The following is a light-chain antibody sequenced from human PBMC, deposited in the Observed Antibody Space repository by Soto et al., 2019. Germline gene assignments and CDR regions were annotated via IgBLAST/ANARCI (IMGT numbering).Light chain of an antibody. CDR1: EDITNH. Sequence: DIQMTQSPSSLSASVGDRVTIACQASEDITNHLNWYQQKPGKAPKLLIYDASNLETGVPSRFSGSGSVTDFTFTISSLQPEDIATYYCQQYDNVPPYTFGQGTKLEI. CDR3: QQYDNVPPYT. CDR2: DAS. V-gene: IGKV1-33*01. J-gene: IGKJ2*01.